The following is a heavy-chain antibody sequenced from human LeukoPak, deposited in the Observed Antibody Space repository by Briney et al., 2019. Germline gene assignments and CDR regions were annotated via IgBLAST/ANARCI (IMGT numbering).Heavy chain of an antibody. J-gene: IGHJ2*01. D-gene: IGHD3-10*01. Sequence: PSQTLSLTCTVSGGSNSSGGFYWSWIRQHPGKGLEWIGYIYYSGSTYYNPSLMSRITILLDTSKNQFSLKLSSMTSADTAVYYCARAHYPHWYFDLWGRGTLVTVSS. CDR1: GGSNSSGGFY. CDR2: IYYSGST. V-gene: IGHV4-31*03. CDR3: ARAHYPHWYFDL.